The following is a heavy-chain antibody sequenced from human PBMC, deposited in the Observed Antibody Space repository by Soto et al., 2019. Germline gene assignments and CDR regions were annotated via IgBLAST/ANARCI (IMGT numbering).Heavy chain of an antibody. V-gene: IGHV4-59*08. D-gene: IGHD3-22*01. CDR2: VYYSGSS. Sequence: SETLSLTCPVSGGYLSSYYLSWIRQPPGKGLEYIGYVYYSGSSHYNHSLNSRVTISADTSKNQISLRLSSVTAADTAVYYCARRRYYYDSSGPIWFFDFWGQGALVTVSS. CDR1: GGYLSSYY. CDR3: ARRRYYYDSSGPIWFFDF. J-gene: IGHJ4*02.